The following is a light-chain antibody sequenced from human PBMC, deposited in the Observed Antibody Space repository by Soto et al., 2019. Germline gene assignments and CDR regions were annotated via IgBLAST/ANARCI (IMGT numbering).Light chain of an antibody. CDR1: QSVGDN. Sequence: TVMTQSPAALSVSPGDRASLSCRASQSVGDNLAWYQVRPGQSPRLLIYDASTRATGVPVRFTGSGSETEFTLTMSSLQSDDSAIYYCQQYDDGPPLTFGGGTKV. CDR3: QQYDDGPPLT. CDR2: DAS. J-gene: IGKJ4*01. V-gene: IGKV3-15*01.